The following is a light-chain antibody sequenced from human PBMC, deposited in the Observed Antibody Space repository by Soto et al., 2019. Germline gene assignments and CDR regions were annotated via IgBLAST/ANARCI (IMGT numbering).Light chain of an antibody. CDR1: SGHSNYA. CDR2: LNSDGSH. V-gene: IGLV4-69*01. J-gene: IGLJ3*02. CDR3: QTWGTGPWV. Sequence: QAVVTQSPSASASLGASVKLTCTLSSGHSNYAIAWHQQQPEKGPRYLMKLNSDGSHNKGDGIPDRFSGSSSGAERYLTISSLQSEDEADYYCQTWGTGPWVFGGGTKLTVL.